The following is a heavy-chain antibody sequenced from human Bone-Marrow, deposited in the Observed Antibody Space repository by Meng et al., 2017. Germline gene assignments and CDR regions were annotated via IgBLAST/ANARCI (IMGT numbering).Heavy chain of an antibody. D-gene: IGHD2-21*02. Sequence: GESLKISCAASGFTFSSYSMNWVRQAPGKGLEWVSSISSSSSYIYYADSVKGRFTISRDNAKNSLYLQMNSLRAEETAVYYCVRDPHAYDIKPYCGGDCIDYWGQGTLVTVSS. CDR2: ISSSSSYI. J-gene: IGHJ4*02. CDR3: VRDPHAYDIKPYCGGDCIDY. CDR1: GFTFSSYS. V-gene: IGHV3-21*01.